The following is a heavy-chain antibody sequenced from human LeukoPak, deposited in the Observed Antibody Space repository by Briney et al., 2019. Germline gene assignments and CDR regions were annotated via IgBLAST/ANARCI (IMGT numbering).Heavy chain of an antibody. J-gene: IGHJ4*02. CDR3: ARAWVATITASFYFDY. CDR2: IYYSGST. Sequence: SETLSLTCTVSGGSISSYYWSWIRQPPGKGLEWIGYIYYSGSTNYNPSLKSRVTISVDTSKNQFTLKLSSVTAADTAVYYCARAWVATITASFYFDYWGQGTLVTVSS. CDR1: GGSISSYY. D-gene: IGHD5-24*01. V-gene: IGHV4-59*01.